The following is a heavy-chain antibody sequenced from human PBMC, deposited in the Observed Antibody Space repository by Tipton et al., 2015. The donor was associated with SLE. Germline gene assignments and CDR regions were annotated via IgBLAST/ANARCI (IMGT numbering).Heavy chain of an antibody. V-gene: IGHV4-39*07. Sequence: LRLSCTVSGGSISSSSYYWGWIRQPPGKGLEWIGNIYYSGSTYYNPSLKSRVTISVDTSKNQFSLKLSSVTAADTAVYYCARGRRYSSGYDYWGQGTLVTVSS. J-gene: IGHJ4*02. CDR3: ARGRRYSSGYDY. CDR1: GGSISSSSYY. D-gene: IGHD6-19*01. CDR2: IYYSGST.